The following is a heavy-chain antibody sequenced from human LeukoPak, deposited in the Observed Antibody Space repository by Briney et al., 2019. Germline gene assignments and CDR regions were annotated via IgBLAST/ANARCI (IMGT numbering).Heavy chain of an antibody. J-gene: IGHJ4*02. D-gene: IGHD7-27*01. Sequence: PSETLSLTCTVSGGSISSGSYYWSWIRQPAGKGLELIGRIYTSGSTSYSPSLKSRVTISADTSQNQFSLKLSSVTAADTAVYYCASRKLGNDYWGQGTLVTVSS. CDR3: ASRKLGNDY. CDR2: IYTSGST. CDR1: GGSISSGSYY. V-gene: IGHV4-61*02.